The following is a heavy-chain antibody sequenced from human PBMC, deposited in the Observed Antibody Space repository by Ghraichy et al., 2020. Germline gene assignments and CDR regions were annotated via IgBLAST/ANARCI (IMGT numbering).Heavy chain of an antibody. V-gene: IGHV4-39*07. CDR1: GGSISTSSYS. CDR2: ISSSGST. CDR3: VRRLPRRYFDY. Sequence: ESLNISCSVSGGSISTSSYSWGWIRQPTGKGLEWIGLISSSGSTYLSPSLKSRVTISVDTSKNKFSLKLNSVTAADTAVYYCVRRLPRRYFDYWGQGTLVTVSS. J-gene: IGHJ4*02.